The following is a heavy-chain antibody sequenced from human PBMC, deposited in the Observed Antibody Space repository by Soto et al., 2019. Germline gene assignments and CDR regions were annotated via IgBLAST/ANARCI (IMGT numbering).Heavy chain of an antibody. CDR1: GFTFSSYW. V-gene: IGHV3-7*01. Sequence: GGSLRLSCAASGFTFSSYWMSWVRQAPGKGLEWVANIKQDGSEKYYVDSVKGRFTISRDNAKNSLYLQMNSLRAEDTAVYYCASTDFWSGYYIFDYWGQGTLVTVSS. J-gene: IGHJ4*02. CDR2: IKQDGSEK. D-gene: IGHD3-3*01. CDR3: ASTDFWSGYYIFDY.